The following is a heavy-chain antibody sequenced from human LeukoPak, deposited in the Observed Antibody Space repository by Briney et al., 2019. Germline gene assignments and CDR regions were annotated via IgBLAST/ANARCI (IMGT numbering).Heavy chain of an antibody. CDR1: GFTFISYH. V-gene: IGHV3-48*01. CDR2: ISSRSETM. CDR3: AKEGARPHYYYYYMDV. Sequence: GGSLRLSCAASGFTFISYHMDWVRQAPGKGLEWLSYISSRSETMYYADSVKGRFTISRDNSKNTLYLQMNSLRAEDTAVYYCAKEGARPHYYYYYMDVWGRGTTVTVSS. D-gene: IGHD4/OR15-4a*01. J-gene: IGHJ6*03.